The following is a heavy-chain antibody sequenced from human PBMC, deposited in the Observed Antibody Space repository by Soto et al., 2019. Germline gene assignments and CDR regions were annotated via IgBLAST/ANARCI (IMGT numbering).Heavy chain of an antibody. CDR2: ISGGGTST. V-gene: IGHV3-23*01. CDR1: GFTFSNYA. J-gene: IGHJ4*02. CDR3: AKPLATGFDY. Sequence: EVQLLESGGGLVQPGGSLRLSCAASGFTFSNYAMIWVRQAPGKGLEWVSAISGGGTSTYYADSVKGRFTISRDDSKSTLYLQMNSLRVDDTAVYYCAKPLATGFDYWGQGTLVTVSS.